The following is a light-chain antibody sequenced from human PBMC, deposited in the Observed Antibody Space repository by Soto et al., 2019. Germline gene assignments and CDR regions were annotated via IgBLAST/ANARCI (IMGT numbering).Light chain of an antibody. CDR1: SSDVGGFNY. CDR3: SSFTSGTSRYV. J-gene: IGLJ1*01. CDR2: EVN. Sequence: ALTQPASVSGSPGQSVTISCTGTSSDVGGFNYVSWYQQHPGKAPKLVIFEVNNRPSGISNRFSGSKSDNTASLTISGLQAEDEADYYCSSFTSGTSRYVFGTGTKLTVL. V-gene: IGLV2-14*01.